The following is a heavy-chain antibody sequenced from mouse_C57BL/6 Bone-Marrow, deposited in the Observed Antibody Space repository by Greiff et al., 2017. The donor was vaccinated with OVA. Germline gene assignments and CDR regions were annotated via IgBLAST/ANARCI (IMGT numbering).Heavy chain of an antibody. J-gene: IGHJ4*01. CDR1: GYTFTSYW. CDR3: ARIYYDYDVDAMDY. V-gene: IGHV1-59*01. Sequence: QVQLKQPGAELVRPGTSVKLSCKASGYTFTSYWMHWVKQRPGQGLEWIGVIDPSDSYTNYNQKLKGKATLTVDTSSSTAYMQLSSLTSEDSAVYYCARIYYDYDVDAMDYWGQGTSVTVSS. CDR2: IDPSDSYT. D-gene: IGHD2-4*01.